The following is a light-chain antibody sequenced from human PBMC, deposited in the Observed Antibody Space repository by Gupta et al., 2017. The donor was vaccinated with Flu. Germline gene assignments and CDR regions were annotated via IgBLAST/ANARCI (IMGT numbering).Light chain of an antibody. CDR2: GAS. V-gene: IGKV3-20*01. CDR1: QSGSSID. J-gene: IGKJ5*01. Sequence: PGPLSLSPGESPPLSCRASQSGSSIDLAWYQQKPGQAPMLRNYGASSRATGIPDRGSGSGSGTDFTLTIRRLEPEDVSLYYCQQYGSPLTFGQGTRLEIK. CDR3: QQYGSPLT.